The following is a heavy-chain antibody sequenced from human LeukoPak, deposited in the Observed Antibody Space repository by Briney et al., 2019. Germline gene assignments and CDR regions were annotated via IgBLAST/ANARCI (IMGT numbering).Heavy chain of an antibody. CDR3: ARDRFYGSGSSIFDY. Sequence: QSGGSLRLSCAGSGFTFNSYAMSWVRQAPGKGLEWVSAISDSGSYTYYADSVKGRFTISRDNSKNTLYLQMNSLRAEDTAVYYCARDRFYGSGSSIFDYWGQGTLVTVSS. V-gene: IGHV3-23*01. CDR2: ISDSGSYT. J-gene: IGHJ4*02. CDR1: GFTFNSYA. D-gene: IGHD3-10*01.